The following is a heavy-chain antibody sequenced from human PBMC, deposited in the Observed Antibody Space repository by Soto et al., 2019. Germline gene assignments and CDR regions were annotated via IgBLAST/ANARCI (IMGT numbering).Heavy chain of an antibody. J-gene: IGHJ4*02. Sequence: EVQLVESGGGLVQPGGSLRLSCAASGFTFYNYQMNWVRQAPGKGLEWVSHISGSGSNIYYGDSVKGRFTISRDNAQNSLYLQMKGLRAEDTAVYYCASAYSSGWSRGGYIVYWGKGPLVIVSS. CDR1: GFTFYNYQ. CDR3: ASAYSSGWSRGGYIVY. CDR2: ISGSGSNI. D-gene: IGHD6-19*01. V-gene: IGHV3-48*03.